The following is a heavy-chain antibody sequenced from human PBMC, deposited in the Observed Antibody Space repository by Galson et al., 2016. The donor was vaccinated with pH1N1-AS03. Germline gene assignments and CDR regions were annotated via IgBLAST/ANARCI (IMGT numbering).Heavy chain of an antibody. CDR3: ARIVYSCGGDCYYLLDY. Sequence: PALVKPTQTLTLTCTVSDFPLSKIMGVSWIRQTPGKALEWFAHFFSNDEKSYSVSLKSRLSISKDPSTGQVVLTMTNMDPVDTGTYFCARIVYSCGGDCYYLLDYWGRGTLVTVSS. CDR2: FFSNDEK. CDR1: DFPLSKIMG. J-gene: IGHJ4*02. V-gene: IGHV2-26*01. D-gene: IGHD2-21*01.